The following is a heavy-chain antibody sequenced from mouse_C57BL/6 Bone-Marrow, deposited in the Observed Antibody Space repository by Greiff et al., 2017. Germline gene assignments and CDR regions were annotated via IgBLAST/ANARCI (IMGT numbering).Heavy chain of an antibody. CDR3: ERGTTVVARYAMDY. CDR1: GYTFTSYW. J-gene: IGHJ4*01. V-gene: IGHV1-61*01. CDR2: IYPSDSET. Sequence: QVQLKQPGAELVRPGSSVKLSCKASGYTFTSYWMDWVKQRPGQGLEWIGNIYPSDSETHYNQKFKDKATLTVDKSSSTAYMQLSSLTSEDSAVYYCERGTTVVARYAMDYWGQGTSVTVSS. D-gene: IGHD1-1*01.